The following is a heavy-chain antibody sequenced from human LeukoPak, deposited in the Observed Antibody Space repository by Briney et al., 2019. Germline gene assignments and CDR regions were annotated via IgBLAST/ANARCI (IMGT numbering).Heavy chain of an antibody. J-gene: IGHJ4*02. CDR3: ARHEDTALVVSPFDY. CDR2: LYYRWST. V-gene: IGHV4-59*01. CDR1: GGSISSYY. Sequence: PSETLSLTCTVSGGSISSYYWSWIRQPPGKGLEWIGYLYYRWSTNSNPSLKSRVIISVDTSKNQFSLKLSSVTAADTAVYYCARHEDTALVVSPFDYWGQGTLVTVSS. D-gene: IGHD5-18*01.